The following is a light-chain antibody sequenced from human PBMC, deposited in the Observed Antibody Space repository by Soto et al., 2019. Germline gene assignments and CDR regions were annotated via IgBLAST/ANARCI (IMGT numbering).Light chain of an antibody. CDR2: QDA. CDR1: KLGDKY. CDR3: QAWDSSLGV. V-gene: IGLV3-1*01. Sequence: SYELTQPPSVSVSPGQTASITCSGDKLGDKYVCWFQQKPGQSPVLVIYQDAKRPSGIPERFSGSNSGNTATLTISGTQAMDEADYYCQAWDSSLGVFGGGTQLTVL. J-gene: IGLJ2*01.